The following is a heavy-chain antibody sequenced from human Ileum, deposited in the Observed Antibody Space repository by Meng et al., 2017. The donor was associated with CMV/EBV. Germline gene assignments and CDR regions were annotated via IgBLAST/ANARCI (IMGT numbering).Heavy chain of an antibody. D-gene: IGHD3-10*01. CDR2: ISYDGANK. CDR3: ARSTPWFGELLKVDY. V-gene: IGHV3-30-3*01. Sequence: GESLKISCAASGFTFSTYAMHWVRQAPGKGLEWVALISYDGANKFYADSVKGRFTMSRDNSRNTLYLHMNSLGAEDTAIYYCARSTPWFGELLKVDYWGQGTLVTVSS. J-gene: IGHJ4*02. CDR1: GFTFSTYA.